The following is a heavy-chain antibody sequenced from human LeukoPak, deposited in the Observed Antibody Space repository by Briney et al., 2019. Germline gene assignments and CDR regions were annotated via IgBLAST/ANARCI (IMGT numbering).Heavy chain of an antibody. CDR1: GGSISSYY. V-gene: IGHV4-59*01. J-gene: IGHJ5*02. Sequence: PSETLSLTCTVSGGSISSYYWSWIRQPPVNGLDSIGYIYYSGSTNYNPSLKSRVTISVDTSKNQFSLKLSSVTAADTAVYYCARVSGYCSGGSCYANWFDPWGQGTLVTVSS. CDR2: IYYSGST. CDR3: ARVSGYCSGGSCYANWFDP. D-gene: IGHD2-15*01.